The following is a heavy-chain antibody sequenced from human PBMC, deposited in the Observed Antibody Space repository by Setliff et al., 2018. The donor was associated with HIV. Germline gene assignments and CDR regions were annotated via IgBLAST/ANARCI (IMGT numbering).Heavy chain of an antibody. CDR2: ISYGAST. D-gene: IGHD6-6*01. J-gene: IGHJ4*02. CDR3: ARFSTSSGGTFDY. CDR1: GASISNYY. V-gene: IGHV4-59*08. Sequence: PSETLSLTCTVSGASISNYYWSWLRQPPGKGLEWLGYISYGASTNYNPSLKSRVSMSLDTSKNQFSLKLTSVTAADTAVYYCARFSTSSGGTFDYWGQGTLVTVSS.